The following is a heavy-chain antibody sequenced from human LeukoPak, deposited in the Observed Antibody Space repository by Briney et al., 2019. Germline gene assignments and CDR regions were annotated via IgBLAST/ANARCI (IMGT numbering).Heavy chain of an antibody. CDR2: MNPNSGGT. CDR1: GYTFTGYY. V-gene: IGHV1-2*04. CDR3: ASASNYYYGMDV. Sequence: ASVKVSCKASGYTFTGYYMHWVRQAPGQGLEWMGWMNPNSGGTNYAQKFQGWVTMTRDTSISTAYMELSRLRSDDTAVYYCASASNYYYGMDVWGQGTTVTVSS. J-gene: IGHJ6*02.